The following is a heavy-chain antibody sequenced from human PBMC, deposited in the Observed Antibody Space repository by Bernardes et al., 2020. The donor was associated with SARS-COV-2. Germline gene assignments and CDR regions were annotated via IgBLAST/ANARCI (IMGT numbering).Heavy chain of an antibody. CDR3: ASHMLGEFDY. V-gene: IGHV4-59*08. J-gene: IGHJ4*02. CDR2: IYYSGST. CDR1: GCSISSDYWNYY. D-gene: IGHD1-26*01. Sequence: SETLSLTCTVSGCSISSDYWNYYWSWIRQPPGKGLEWIGYIYYSGSTNYNPSLTSRVTLSLDMSKNQFSLKLYSVTAADTAVYYCASHMLGEFDYWGQGTLVTVSS.